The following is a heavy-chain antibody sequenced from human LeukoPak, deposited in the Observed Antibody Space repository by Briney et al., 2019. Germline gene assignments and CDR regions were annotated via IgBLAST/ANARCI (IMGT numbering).Heavy chain of an antibody. CDR3: AREGPYYYDSSGYSPFDY. V-gene: IGHV3-21*01. CDR1: GFTFSSYS. D-gene: IGHD3-22*01. J-gene: IGHJ4*02. CDR2: VSSSSSYI. Sequence: AGSLRLSCAASGFTFSSYSMNWVRQAPGKGLEWVSSVSSSSSYIYYADSVKGRFTLSRDNAENPLYLKMNSMRAEDTAVYYCAREGPYYYDSSGYSPFDYWGQGTLVTVSS.